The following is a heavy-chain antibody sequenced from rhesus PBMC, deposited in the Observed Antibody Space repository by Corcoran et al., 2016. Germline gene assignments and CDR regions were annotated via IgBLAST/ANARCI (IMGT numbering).Heavy chain of an antibody. CDR3: ARESWAFDC. Sequence: QVQLQESGPGVVKPSETLSLTCAVSGGSISDSYRWSWIRQPPGKGLEWIGYIYGSSTSTNYNPSLKSRVNISKDTSKNQFSLKLSAVTSADTAVYYGARESWAFDCWGQGLRVTVSS. CDR2: IYGSSTST. V-gene: IGHV4S10*01. CDR1: GGSISDSYR. J-gene: IGHJ3*01.